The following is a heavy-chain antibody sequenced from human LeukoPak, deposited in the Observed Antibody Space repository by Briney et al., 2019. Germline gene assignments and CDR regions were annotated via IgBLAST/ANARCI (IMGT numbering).Heavy chain of an antibody. CDR1: GFTFRSYW. CDR3: AKGDTYYDFWSGYTSFDY. D-gene: IGHD3-3*01. J-gene: IGHJ4*02. CDR2: ISGSGGST. Sequence: PGGSLRLSCAASGFTFRSYWMSWVRQAPGKGLEWVSAISGSGGSTYYADSVKGRFTISRDNSKNTLYLQMNSLRAEGTAVYYCAKGDTYYDFWSGYTSFDYWGQGTLVTVSS. V-gene: IGHV3-23*01.